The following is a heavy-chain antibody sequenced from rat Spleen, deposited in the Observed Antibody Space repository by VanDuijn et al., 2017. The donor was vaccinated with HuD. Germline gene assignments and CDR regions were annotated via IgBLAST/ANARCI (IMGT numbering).Heavy chain of an antibody. J-gene: IGHJ3*01. CDR1: GLTFSNYG. Sequence: EVQLVESGGGLVQPGRSMKLSCAASGLTFSNYGMAWVRQAPKKGLEWVAYISYDGGTTYYRDSVKGRFTISRDNAKSTLHLQMNSLQTDDTGTYYCTRELAYWGQGTLVTVSS. V-gene: IGHV5-46*01. CDR3: TRELAY. CDR2: ISYDGGTT.